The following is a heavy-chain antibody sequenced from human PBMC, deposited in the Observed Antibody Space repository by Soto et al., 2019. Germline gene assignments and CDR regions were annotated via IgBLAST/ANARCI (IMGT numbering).Heavy chain of an antibody. V-gene: IGHV6-1*01. CDR3: ARDQQLVGFYYYYGMDV. J-gene: IGHJ6*02. Sequence: SQTLSLTCAISGDSASSNSAAWNWIRQSPSRGLEWLGRTYYRSKWYNDYAVSVKSRITINPDTSKNQFSLQLNSVTPEDTAVYYCARDQQLVGFYYYYGMDVWGQGTTVTVS. D-gene: IGHD6-6*01. CDR2: TYYRSKWYN. CDR1: GDSASSNSAA.